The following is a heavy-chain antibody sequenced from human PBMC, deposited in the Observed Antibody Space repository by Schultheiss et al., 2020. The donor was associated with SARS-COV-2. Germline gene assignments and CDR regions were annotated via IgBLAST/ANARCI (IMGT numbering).Heavy chain of an antibody. CDR1: GFTFSSYG. CDR3: ARDRESYYYDSSGAFDI. V-gene: IGHV3-23*01. CDR2: ISGSGGST. Sequence: GGSLRLSCAASGFTFSSYGMHWVRQAPGKGLEWVSAISGSGGSTYYADSVKGRFTISRDNSKNTLYLQMNSLRAEDTAVYYCARDRESYYYDSSGAFDIWGQGTMVTVSS. J-gene: IGHJ3*02. D-gene: IGHD3-22*01.